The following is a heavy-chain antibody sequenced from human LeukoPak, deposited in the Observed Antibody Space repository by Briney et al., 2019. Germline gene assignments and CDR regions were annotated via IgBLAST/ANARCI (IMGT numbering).Heavy chain of an antibody. Sequence: GGSLRLSCAASGFTFTNYPMTWVRQAPGKGLEWVSAISPDGSDTKYADSVKGRSTISRDNSKSTLFLQMNSLRVEDTAVYYCTKDWSAAYWGQGTLVTVSS. V-gene: IGHV3-23*01. CDR3: TKDWSAAY. CDR1: GFTFTNYP. D-gene: IGHD2-15*01. J-gene: IGHJ4*02. CDR2: ISPDGSDT.